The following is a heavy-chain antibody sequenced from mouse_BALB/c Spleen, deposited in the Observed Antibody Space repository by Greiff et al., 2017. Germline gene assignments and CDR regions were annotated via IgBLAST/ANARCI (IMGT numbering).Heavy chain of an antibody. CDR2: ISSGSSTI. D-gene: IGHD2-10*02. V-gene: IGHV5-17*02. Sequence: EVQVVESGGGLVQPGGSRKLSCAASGFTFSSFGMHWVRQAPEKGLEWVAYISSGSSTIYYADTVKGRFTISRDNPKNTLFLQMTSLRSEDTAMYYCARPGGLVWYPYAMDYWGQGTSVTVSS. CDR1: GFTFSSFG. CDR3: ARPGGLVWYPYAMDY. J-gene: IGHJ4*01.